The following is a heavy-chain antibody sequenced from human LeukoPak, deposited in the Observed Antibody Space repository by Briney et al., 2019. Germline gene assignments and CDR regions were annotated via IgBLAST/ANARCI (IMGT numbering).Heavy chain of an antibody. J-gene: IGHJ3*02. CDR3: ARLNSDCSGGSCYSGIDAFDI. Sequence: GESLKISCKGSGYSFTSYWIGWVRQMPGKGLEWMGIIYPGDSDTGYSPSFQGQVTISADKSISTAYLQWSSLKASDTAMYYCARLNSDCSGGSCYSGIDAFDIWGQGTMVTVSS. D-gene: IGHD2-15*01. CDR2: IYPGDSDT. V-gene: IGHV5-51*01. CDR1: GYSFTSYW.